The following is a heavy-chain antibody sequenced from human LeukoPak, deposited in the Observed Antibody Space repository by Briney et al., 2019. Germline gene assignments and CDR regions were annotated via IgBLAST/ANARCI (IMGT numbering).Heavy chain of an antibody. J-gene: IGHJ4*02. CDR1: GFTFSSYA. CDR3: ANLISSSWYYFDY. Sequence: PGGSLRLSCAASGFTFSSYAMSWVRQAPGKGLEWVSAISGRGGSTYYADSVKGRFTISRDNSKNTLYLQMNSLRAEDTAVYYCANLISSSWYYFDYWGQGTLVTVSS. CDR2: ISGRGGST. D-gene: IGHD6-13*01. V-gene: IGHV3-23*01.